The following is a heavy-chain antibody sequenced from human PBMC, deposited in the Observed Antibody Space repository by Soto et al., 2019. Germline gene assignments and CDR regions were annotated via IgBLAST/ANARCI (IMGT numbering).Heavy chain of an antibody. CDR1: RFTFSNYS. Sequence: GGSLRLSCAASRFTFSNYSMNWVRQAPGKGLEWVSSICSTSSHTYYADSVKGRFTISRDNAENTLFLQMDSLRAEDTAVYYCAKEDYGPGRYHWGQGTLVTVSS. J-gene: IGHJ4*02. V-gene: IGHV3-21*01. CDR2: ICSTSSHT. D-gene: IGHD3-10*01. CDR3: AKEDYGPGRYH.